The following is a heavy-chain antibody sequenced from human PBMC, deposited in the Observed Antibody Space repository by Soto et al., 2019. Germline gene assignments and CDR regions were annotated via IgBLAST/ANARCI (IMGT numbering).Heavy chain of an antibody. CDR2: ISTRSTYT. Sequence: QVLLVESGGGLVKAGGSLRLSCAASGFIFSDYYMSWVRQTPGKGLEWVSYISTRSTYTNYADSVKGRFTISRDNTKNSLYLQMDSLRVEDTAVYYCERDLAWKRGKVGRYYYGMDVWGQGTTVTVSS. D-gene: IGHD1-1*01. V-gene: IGHV3-11*06. J-gene: IGHJ6*02. CDR1: GFIFSDYY. CDR3: ERDLAWKRGKVGRYYYGMDV.